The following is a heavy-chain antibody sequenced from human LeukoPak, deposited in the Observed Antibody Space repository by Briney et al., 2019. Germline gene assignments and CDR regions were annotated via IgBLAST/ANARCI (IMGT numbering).Heavy chain of an antibody. CDR1: GGTFSSYA. CDR3: AREGYSGSYYVDY. CDR2: IIPILGIA. D-gene: IGHD1-26*01. Sequence: SVKVSCKASGGTFSSYAISWVRQAPGQGLEWMGRIIPILGIANYAQKFQGRVTITADKSTSTAYMELSSLRSEDTAVYYCAREGYSGSYYVDYWGQGTLVTVSS. J-gene: IGHJ4*02. V-gene: IGHV1-69*04.